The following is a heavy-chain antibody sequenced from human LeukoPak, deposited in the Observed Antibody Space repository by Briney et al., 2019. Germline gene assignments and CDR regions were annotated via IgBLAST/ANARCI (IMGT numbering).Heavy chain of an antibody. J-gene: IGHJ5*02. V-gene: IGHV3-23*01. D-gene: IGHD3-10*01. Sequence: PGGSLRLSCAASGFTFSSYAMSWVRQAPGKGLEWVSAISGSGGSTYYADSVKGRFTISRDNSKNTLYLQMNSLRAEDTAVYYCAKDLEITMVREEAGPWGQGTLVTVSS. CDR3: AKDLEITMVREEAGP. CDR1: GFTFSSYA. CDR2: ISGSGGST.